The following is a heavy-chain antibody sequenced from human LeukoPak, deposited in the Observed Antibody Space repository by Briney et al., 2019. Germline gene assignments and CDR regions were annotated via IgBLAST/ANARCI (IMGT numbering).Heavy chain of an antibody. J-gene: IGHJ4*02. Sequence: SGRSLRLSCAASGFTFSSYAMHWVRQAPGKGLEWVAVISYDGSNKYYADSVKGRFTISRDNSKNTLYLQMNSLRAEDTAVYYCARVPNCSGGSCYGYYFGYWGQGTLVTVSS. CDR2: ISYDGSNK. V-gene: IGHV3-30-3*01. CDR3: ARVPNCSGGSCYGYYFGY. CDR1: GFTFSSYA. D-gene: IGHD2-15*01.